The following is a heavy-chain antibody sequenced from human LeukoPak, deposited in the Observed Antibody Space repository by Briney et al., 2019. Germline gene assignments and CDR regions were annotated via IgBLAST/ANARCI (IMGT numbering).Heavy chain of an antibody. D-gene: IGHD3-22*01. J-gene: IGHJ5*02. CDR3: ARSRRDPYDYDSSGYYVGGTDWFVP. CDR1: GFTFSNYW. V-gene: IGHV3-7*01. Sequence: PGGSLRLSCAASGFTFSNYWMTWVRQAPGKGPEWVANIKQDGGEQYYVDSVKGRFTISRDNAKNSLYLQMNSLRAEDTAVYYCARSRRDPYDYDSSGYYVGGTDWFVPWGQGTLVTVSS. CDR2: IKQDGGEQ.